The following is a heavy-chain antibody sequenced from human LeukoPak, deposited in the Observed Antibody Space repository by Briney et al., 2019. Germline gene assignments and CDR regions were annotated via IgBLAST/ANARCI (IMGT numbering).Heavy chain of an antibody. CDR1: GFTVSSNY. D-gene: IGHD3-16*02. V-gene: IGHV3-53*01. CDR3: ARANYVWGSYRLPAFDY. J-gene: IGHJ4*02. Sequence: GGSLRLSCAASGFTVSSNYMSWVRQAPGKGLEWVSVIYSGGSTYYADSVKGRFTISRDNSKNTLYLQMNSLRAEDTAVYYCARANYVWGSYRLPAFDYWGQGNVVTVSS. CDR2: IYSGGST.